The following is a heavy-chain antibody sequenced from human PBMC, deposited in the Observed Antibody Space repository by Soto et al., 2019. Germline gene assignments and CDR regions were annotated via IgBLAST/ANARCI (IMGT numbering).Heavy chain of an antibody. CDR3: ARRDGYNFNSFDY. CDR1: GFTFSDYY. CDR2: ISSSSSYT. V-gene: IGHV3-11*06. J-gene: IGHJ4*02. D-gene: IGHD5-12*01. Sequence: GGSLRLSCAASGFTFSDYYMSWIRQAPGKGLEWVSYISSSSSYTNYADSVKGRFTISRDNAKNSLYLQMNSLRAEDTAVYYCARRDGYNFNSFDYWGQGTLVTVSS.